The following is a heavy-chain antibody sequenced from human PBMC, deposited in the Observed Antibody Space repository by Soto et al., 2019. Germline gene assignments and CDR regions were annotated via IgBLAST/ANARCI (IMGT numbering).Heavy chain of an antibody. J-gene: IGHJ4*02. V-gene: IGHV4-39*02. CDR1: GGSISNSSYY. D-gene: IGHD2-15*01. Sequence: QLQLQESGPGLVKPSETLSLTCTVSGGSISNSSYYWGWIRQPPGKGLEWIGSIYYRGNTYYNPSLKSRVTISVDTSKNQFSLKLSSVTAADTAVYYCAREGGGYCSGGSCQVDYWGQGTLVTVSS. CDR3: AREGGGYCSGGSCQVDY. CDR2: IYYRGNT.